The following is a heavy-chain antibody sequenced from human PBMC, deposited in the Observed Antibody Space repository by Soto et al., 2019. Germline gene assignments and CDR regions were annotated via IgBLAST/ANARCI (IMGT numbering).Heavy chain of an antibody. J-gene: IGHJ6*02. V-gene: IGHV4-34*01. CDR3: ARRREVSPAAISRYYYYYGMDV. CDR1: GGSFSGDY. D-gene: IGHD2-2*01. Sequence: SETLFLTCAVYGGSFSGDYWSWIRQPPGKGLEWIGEINLGGDTNYNPSLKSRVTILVDTSKNQLSLKLSSVTAADTAVYYCARRREVSPAAISRYYYYYGMDVWGQGTTVTVSS. CDR2: INLGGDT.